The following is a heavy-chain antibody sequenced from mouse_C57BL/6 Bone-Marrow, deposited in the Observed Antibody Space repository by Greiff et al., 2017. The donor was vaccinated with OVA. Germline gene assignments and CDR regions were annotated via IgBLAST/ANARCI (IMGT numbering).Heavy chain of an antibody. CDR2: IHPNSGST. CDR3: ARYDLLWLRRYWYFDV. J-gene: IGHJ1*03. Sequence: QVQLQQPGAELVKPGASVKLSCKASGYTFTSYWMHWVKQRPGQGLEWIGMIHPNSGSTNYNEKFKSKATLTVDKSSSTAYMQLSSLTSEDYAVYYCARYDLLWLRRYWYFDVWGTGTTVTVSS. D-gene: IGHD2-2*01. CDR1: GYTFTSYW. V-gene: IGHV1-64*01.